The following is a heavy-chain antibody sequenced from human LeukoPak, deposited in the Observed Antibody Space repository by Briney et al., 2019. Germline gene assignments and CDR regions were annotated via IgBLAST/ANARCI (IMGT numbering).Heavy chain of an antibody. CDR1: XXXFXDHY. J-gene: IGHJ4*02. V-gene: IGHV3-72*01. CDR2: IRNKANSYTT. Sequence: PGGSLXLXXXXXXXXFXDHYMDWVRQAPGKGLEWVGRIRNKANSYTTDYAASVKGRFTISRDDSKNPLYLQMNSLKTEDTAVYYCARRVFGGNCYYDYWGQGALVTVSS. CDR3: ARRVFGGNCYYDY. D-gene: IGHD4-23*01.